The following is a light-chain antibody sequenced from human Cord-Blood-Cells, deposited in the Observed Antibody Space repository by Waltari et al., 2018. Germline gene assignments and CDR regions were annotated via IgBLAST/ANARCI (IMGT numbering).Light chain of an antibody. CDR2: DVS. J-gene: IGLJ3*02. Sequence: QSALTQPASVSGSPGQSITIPCPGTSSDVGGYNYVSWYQQHPGKAPKLMIYDVSKRPSGVSNRFSGSKSGNTASLTISGLQAEDEADYYCSSYTSSSTFEWVFGGGTKLTVL. V-gene: IGLV2-14*01. CDR1: SSDVGGYNY. CDR3: SSYTSSSTFEWV.